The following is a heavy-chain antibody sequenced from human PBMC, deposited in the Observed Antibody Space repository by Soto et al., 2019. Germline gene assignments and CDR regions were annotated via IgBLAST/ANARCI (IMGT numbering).Heavy chain of an antibody. CDR3: ARAQYQLLSFYYYYGMDV. D-gene: IGHD2-2*01. CDR1: GFTFSSYA. V-gene: IGHV3-30-3*01. J-gene: IGHJ6*02. CDR2: ISYDGSNK. Sequence: QVQLVESGGGVVQPGRSLRLSCAASGFTFSSYAMHWVRQAPGKGLEWVAVISYDGSNKHYADSVKGRFTISRDNSKNTLYLQMNSLRAEDTAVYYCARAQYQLLSFYYYYGMDVWGQGTTVTVSS.